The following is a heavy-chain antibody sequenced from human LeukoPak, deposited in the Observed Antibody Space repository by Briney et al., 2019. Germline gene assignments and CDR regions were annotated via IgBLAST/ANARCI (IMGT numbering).Heavy chain of an antibody. CDR1: GFTLDDYA. V-gene: IGHV3-9*03. J-gene: IGHJ6*03. Sequence: GGSLRLSCAASGFTLDDYAMHWVRHAPGKGLEWVSGISWNSGSIGYADSVKGRFTISRDNAKNSLYLQMNSLRAEDMALYYCAKSFDRWTDYYYYMDVWGKGTTVTVSS. CDR3: AKSFDRWTDYYYYMDV. CDR2: ISWNSGSI. D-gene: IGHD3/OR15-3a*01.